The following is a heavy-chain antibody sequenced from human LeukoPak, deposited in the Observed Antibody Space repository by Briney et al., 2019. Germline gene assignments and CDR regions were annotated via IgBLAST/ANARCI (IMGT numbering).Heavy chain of an antibody. V-gene: IGHV3-74*01. J-gene: IGHJ4*02. CDR3: VRSLRSADF. CDR1: GFTFSNYW. CDR2: ISTDGGQT. Sequence: GGSLRLSCEASGFTFSNYWMHWARQPPGKGLMWVSQISTDGGQTFYADSVKGRFTISRDNAQNTLLLQMDSLRPEDTAVYYCVRSLRSADFWGQGTLVTVSS.